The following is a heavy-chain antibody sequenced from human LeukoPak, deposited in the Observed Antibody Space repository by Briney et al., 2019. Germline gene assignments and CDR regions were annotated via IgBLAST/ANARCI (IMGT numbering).Heavy chain of an antibody. CDR3: ARDMRGREAGATISDY. D-gene: IGHD1-26*01. V-gene: IGHV3-30-3*01. CDR1: GFTFSNFA. J-gene: IGHJ4*02. CDR2: VLYDGNRK. Sequence: PGGSLRLSCVASGFTFSNFAIHWVRQAPGKGLEWVTIVLYDGNRKYYADSVRGRFTVSRDNSKNTLHLEMNSLRVEDTAVYYCARDMRGREAGATISDYWGQGTLVTVSS.